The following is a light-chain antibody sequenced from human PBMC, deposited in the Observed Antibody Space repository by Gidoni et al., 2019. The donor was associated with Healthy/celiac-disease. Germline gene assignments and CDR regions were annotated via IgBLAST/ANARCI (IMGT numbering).Light chain of an antibody. CDR1: QSVSSY. CDR2: DAS. J-gene: IGKJ2*01. Sequence: IVLTQSPATLSLSPGERATLSCRASQSVSSYLAWYQQKPGQAPRLLIYDASNRATGIPARFSGSGSGTDFTLTISSLEPEDFAVYYCQQRSNWHTFGQXTKLEIK. V-gene: IGKV3-11*01. CDR3: QQRSNWHT.